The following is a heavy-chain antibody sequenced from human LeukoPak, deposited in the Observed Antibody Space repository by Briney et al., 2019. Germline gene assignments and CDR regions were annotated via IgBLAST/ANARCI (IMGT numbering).Heavy chain of an antibody. CDR3: AKDVSRQYGSGSYEFYY. J-gene: IGHJ4*02. V-gene: IGHV3-23*01. CDR2: ISGSGGST. Sequence: GGSLRLSCAASGFTFSSYAMSWVRQAPGKGLEWVSAISGSGGSTYYADSVKGRFTISRDNSKNTLYLQMNSLRAEDTAVYYCAKDVSRQYGSGSYEFYYWGQGTLVTVSS. D-gene: IGHD3-10*01. CDR1: GFTFSSYA.